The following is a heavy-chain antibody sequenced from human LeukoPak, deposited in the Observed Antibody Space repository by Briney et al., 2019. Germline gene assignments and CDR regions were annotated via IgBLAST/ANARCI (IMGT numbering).Heavy chain of an antibody. CDR3: AREKTSNWKRAYYYYGMDV. CDR2: IYYSGST. CDR1: GGSISSGDYY. D-gene: IGHD1-20*01. J-gene: IGHJ6*02. Sequence: SQTLSLTCTVSGGSISSGDYYWSWIRQPPGKGLECIGNIYYSGSTYYNPSLKSRVSISVDTSKNQFSLKLSSVTAADTAVYYCAREKTSNWKRAYYYYGMDVWGQGTTVTVSS. V-gene: IGHV4-30-4*08.